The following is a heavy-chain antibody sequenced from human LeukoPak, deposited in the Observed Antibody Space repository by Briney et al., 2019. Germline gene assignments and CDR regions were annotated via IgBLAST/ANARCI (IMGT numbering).Heavy chain of an antibody. CDR3: ARVRRELRFLEWLFFIDY. V-gene: IGHV4-39*01. D-gene: IGHD3-3*01. CDR1: GGSISSYY. Sequence: SETLSLTCTVSGGSISSYYWGWLRQPPGKGLEWIGRIYYSGSTYYNPSLKSRVTISVDTSKNQFSLTLSSVTAADTAVYYCARVRRELRFLEWLFFIDYWGQGTLVTVSS. J-gene: IGHJ4*02. CDR2: IYYSGST.